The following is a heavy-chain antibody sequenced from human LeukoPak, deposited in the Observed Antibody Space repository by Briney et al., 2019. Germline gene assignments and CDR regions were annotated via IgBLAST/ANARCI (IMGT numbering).Heavy chain of an antibody. CDR3: ARGSYDFWSGYQRAYWFDP. Sequence: SQILSLTCTVSGGSISSGSYYWSWIRQPAGKGLEWIGRIYTSGSTNYNPSLKSRVTISVDTSKNQFSLKLSSVTAADTAVYYCARGSYDFWSGYQRAYWFDPWGQGTLVTVSS. J-gene: IGHJ5*02. CDR1: GGSISSGSYY. CDR2: IYTSGST. V-gene: IGHV4-61*02. D-gene: IGHD3-3*01.